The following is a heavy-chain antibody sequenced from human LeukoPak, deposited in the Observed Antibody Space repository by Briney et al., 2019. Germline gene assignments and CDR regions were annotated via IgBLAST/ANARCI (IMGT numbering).Heavy chain of an antibody. CDR2: ISGSGGST. D-gene: IGHD6-13*01. V-gene: IGHV3-23*01. CDR3: AKRTYSSSWYRSYYFDY. CDR1: GFTFSDYY. Sequence: GGSLRLSCAASGFTFSDYYMSWIRQAPGKGLEWVSAISGSGGSTYYADSVKGRFTISRDNSKNTLYLQLNSLRAEDTAVYYCAKRTYSSSWYRSYYFDYWGQGTLVTVSS. J-gene: IGHJ4*02.